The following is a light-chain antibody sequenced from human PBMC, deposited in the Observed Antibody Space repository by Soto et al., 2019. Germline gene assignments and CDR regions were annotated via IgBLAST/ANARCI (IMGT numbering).Light chain of an antibody. V-gene: IGKV1-5*03. CDR1: QSINNL. J-gene: IGKJ1*01. Sequence: DVQMTQFPSTLSASVGDRVTITCRASQSINNLLAWYQQKPGKAPKFLIYKASTLKSGVPSRFSGSGSGTDFTLTISSLQPEDFATYYCLLDFRYFWAFGQGTKV. CDR2: KAS. CDR3: LLDFRYFWA.